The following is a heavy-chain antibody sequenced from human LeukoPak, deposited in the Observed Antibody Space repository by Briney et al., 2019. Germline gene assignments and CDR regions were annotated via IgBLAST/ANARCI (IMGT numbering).Heavy chain of an antibody. CDR1: GGSISSSSYY. D-gene: IGHD3-22*01. J-gene: IGHJ3*02. V-gene: IGHV4-39*07. CDR3: ARDIDYYDSSGYSAPHDAFDI. Sequence: SETLSLTCTVSGGSISSSSYYWGWIRQPPGTGLEWIGSIYYSGSTYYNPSLKSRVTISVDTSKNQFSLKLSSVTAADTAVYYCARDIDYYDSSGYSAPHDAFDIWGQGTMVTVSS. CDR2: IYYSGST.